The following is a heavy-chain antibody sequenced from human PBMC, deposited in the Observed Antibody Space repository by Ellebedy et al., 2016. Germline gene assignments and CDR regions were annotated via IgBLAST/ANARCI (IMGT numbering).Heavy chain of an antibody. CDR3: AKERESTGYFDY. J-gene: IGHJ4*02. CDR1: GFTFRSYA. Sequence: GESLKISXAASGFTFRSYAMSWVRQAPGKGLEWVSAISNTGGRTYYPDSVKGRFTISRDNSRNTLHLQMDSLTVEDTAIYYCAKERESTGYFDYWGRGILVTVSA. D-gene: IGHD2-8*02. CDR2: ISNTGGRT. V-gene: IGHV3-23*01.